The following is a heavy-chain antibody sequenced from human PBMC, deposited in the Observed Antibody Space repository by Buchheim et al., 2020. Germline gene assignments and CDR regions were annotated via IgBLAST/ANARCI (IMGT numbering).Heavy chain of an antibody. Sequence: QVQLVESGGGVVQPGRSLRLSCADSGFTFSSYAMHWVRQAPGKGLEWVAVLSYDGSNKYYADSVKGRFTISRDNSKHTLYLQMNSLRAEDTAVYYCARDLFGYYYDSSGYYPGDYWGQGTL. V-gene: IGHV3-30-3*01. CDR3: ARDLFGYYYDSSGYYPGDY. D-gene: IGHD3-22*01. CDR2: LSYDGSNK. CDR1: GFTFSSYA. J-gene: IGHJ4*02.